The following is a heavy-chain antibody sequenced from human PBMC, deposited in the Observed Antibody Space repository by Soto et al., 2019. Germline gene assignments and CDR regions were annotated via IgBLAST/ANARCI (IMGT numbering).Heavy chain of an antibody. CDR2: IIPILGIA. D-gene: IGHD2-2*01. CDR1: GGTFSSYT. CDR3: ASYCSSTSCRNWFDP. Sequence: QVQLVQSGAEVKKPGSSVKVSCKASGGTFSSYTISWVRQAPGQGLEWMGRIIPILGIANYAQKFQGRVTITADKSTSTAYMELSSLSSEDTAVYYCASYCSSTSCRNWFDPWGQGTLVTVSS. V-gene: IGHV1-69*02. J-gene: IGHJ5*02.